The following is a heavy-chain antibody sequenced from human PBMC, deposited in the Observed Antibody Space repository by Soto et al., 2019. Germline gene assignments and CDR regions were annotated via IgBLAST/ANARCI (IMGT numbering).Heavy chain of an antibody. V-gene: IGHV1-18*01. CDR3: ARVRITMVRGVIINYYYGMDV. J-gene: IGHJ6*02. CDR2: ISAYNGNT. Sequence: ASVKVSFKASGYTFTNYGISWLRQAPGQGLEWMGWISAYNGNTNYAQKLQGRVTMTTDTSTSTAYMELRSLRSDDTAVYYCARVRITMVRGVIINYYYGMDVWGQGTTVTVSS. D-gene: IGHD3-10*01. CDR1: GYTFTNYG.